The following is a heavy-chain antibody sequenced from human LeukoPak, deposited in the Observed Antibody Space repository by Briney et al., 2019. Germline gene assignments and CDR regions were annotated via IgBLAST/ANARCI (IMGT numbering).Heavy chain of an antibody. Sequence: SETLSLTCTVSGGSISSSSYYWGWIRQPPGKGLEWIGIIYYSGSTYYNPSLKSRVTISVDTSKNQFSLKLSSVTAADTAVHYCARRVVVTAIGWYFDLWGRGTLVTVSS. D-gene: IGHD2-21*02. J-gene: IGHJ2*01. CDR3: ARRVVVTAIGWYFDL. CDR1: GGSISSSSYY. V-gene: IGHV4-39*01. CDR2: IYYSGST.